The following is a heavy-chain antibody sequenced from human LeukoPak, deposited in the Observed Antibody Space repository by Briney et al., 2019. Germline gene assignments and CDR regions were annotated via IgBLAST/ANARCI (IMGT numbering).Heavy chain of an antibody. CDR3: ARVGRSGSYHFYYYYGMDV. Sequence: ASVKVSCKASGYTFTSYAMHWVRQAPGQRLEWMGWINAGNGNTKYSQKFQDRVTITRDTSASTAYMELSSLRSEDTAVYYCARVGRSGSYHFYYYYGMDVWGQGTTVTVSS. J-gene: IGHJ6*02. D-gene: IGHD1-26*01. V-gene: IGHV1-3*01. CDR1: GYTFTSYA. CDR2: INAGNGNT.